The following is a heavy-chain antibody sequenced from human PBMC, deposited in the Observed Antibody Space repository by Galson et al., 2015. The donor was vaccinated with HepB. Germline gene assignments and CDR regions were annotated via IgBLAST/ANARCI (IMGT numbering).Heavy chain of an antibody. CDR2: IKQDGSEK. CDR1: GFTFSSYW. D-gene: IGHD6-13*01. V-gene: IGHV3-7*01. CDR3: ARDRKGIAVKWFDP. Sequence: SLRLSCAASGFTFSSYWMSWVRQAPGKGLEWVANIKQDGSEKYYVDSVKGRFTISRDNAKNSLYLQMNSLRAEDTAVYYCARDRKGIAVKWFDPWGQGTLVTVSS. J-gene: IGHJ5*02.